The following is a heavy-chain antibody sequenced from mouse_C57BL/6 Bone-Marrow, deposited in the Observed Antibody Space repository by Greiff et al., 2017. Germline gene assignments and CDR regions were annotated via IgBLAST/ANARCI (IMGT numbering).Heavy chain of an antibody. J-gene: IGHJ3*01. CDR2: IYPGDGDT. CDR3: ARVWGNYGAY. Sequence: VQLQQSGPELVKPGASVKISCKASGYAFSSSWMNWVKQRPGKGLEWIGRIYPGDGDTNYNGKFKGKATLTADKSSSTAYMQLSSLTSEDSAVYFCARVWGNYGAYWGQGTLVTVSA. D-gene: IGHD2-1*01. V-gene: IGHV1-82*01. CDR1: GYAFSSSW.